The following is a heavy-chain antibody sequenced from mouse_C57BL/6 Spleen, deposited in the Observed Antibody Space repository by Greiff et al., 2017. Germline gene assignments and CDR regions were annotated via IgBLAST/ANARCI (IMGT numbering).Heavy chain of an antibody. Sequence: EVQLVESGEGLVKPGGSLKLSCAASGFTFSSYAMSWVRQTPEKRLEWVAYISSGGDYIYYADTVKGRFTISRDNARNTLYLQMSTLKAEDTAMYYCSRDLYDYVRAMDYWGHGPSVTVSS. CDR1: GFTFSSYA. V-gene: IGHV5-9-1*02. CDR3: SRDLYDYVRAMDY. CDR2: ISSGGDYI. D-gene: IGHD2-4*01. J-gene: IGHJ4*01.